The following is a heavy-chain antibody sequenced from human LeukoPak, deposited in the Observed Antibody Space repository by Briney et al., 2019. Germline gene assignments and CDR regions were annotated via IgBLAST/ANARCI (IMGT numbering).Heavy chain of an antibody. Sequence: SETLSLTCAVYGGSFSGYYWSWIRQPPGKGLEWIGEINHSGSTNYNPSLKSRVTISVDTSKNQFSLKLSSVTAADTAVYYCARGRTLTIFGVVITYCFDYWGQGTLVTVSS. CDR1: GGSFSGYY. CDR2: INHSGST. D-gene: IGHD3-3*01. V-gene: IGHV4-34*01. CDR3: ARGRTLTIFGVVITYCFDY. J-gene: IGHJ4*02.